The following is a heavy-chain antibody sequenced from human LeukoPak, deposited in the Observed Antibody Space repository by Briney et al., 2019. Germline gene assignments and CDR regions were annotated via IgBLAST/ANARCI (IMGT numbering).Heavy chain of an antibody. CDR1: GGSISSYY. CDR3: ARFLGQPSSGEFDY. D-gene: IGHD6-19*01. J-gene: IGHJ4*02. Sequence: SETLSLTCTVSGGSISSYYWSWIRQPPGKGLEWIGYIYYSGSTDYNPSLKSRVTISVDTSKNQFSLKLSSVTAADTAVYYCARFLGQPSSGEFDYWGQGTLVTVSS. CDR2: IYYSGST. V-gene: IGHV4-59*08.